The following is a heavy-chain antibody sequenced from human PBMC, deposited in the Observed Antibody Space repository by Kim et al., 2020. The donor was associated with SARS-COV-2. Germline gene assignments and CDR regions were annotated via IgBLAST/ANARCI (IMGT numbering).Heavy chain of an antibody. CDR3: ARFGRVDWLNAFDI. J-gene: IGHJ3*02. CDR2: IYYSGST. CDR1: GGSISSSSYY. Sequence: SETLSLTCTVSGGSISSSSYYWGWIRQPPGKGLEWIGIIYYSGSTYYNPSLKSRVTISVDTSKNQFSLKLSSVTAADTAVYYCARFGRVDWLNAFDIWGQGTMVTVSS. V-gene: IGHV4-39*01. D-gene: IGHD3-9*01.